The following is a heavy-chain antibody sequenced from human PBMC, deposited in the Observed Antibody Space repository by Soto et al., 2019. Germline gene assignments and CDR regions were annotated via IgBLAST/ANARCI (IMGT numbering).Heavy chain of an antibody. D-gene: IGHD3-10*02. J-gene: IGHJ6*02. CDR1: GYTFTAYH. Sequence: QVRLVQSGAEVKEPGDSVRVSCEASGYTFTAYHIHWVRQAPGQGLEWMGWINPKFGDTGYAQDFQGRGAMTRDMSISTVYMELSRLTSDDTAIYYCARNMDYYYGRGSGNGHGVWGQGTTVTVFS. CDR3: ARNMDYYYGRGSGNGHGV. V-gene: IGHV1-2*02. CDR2: INPKFGDT.